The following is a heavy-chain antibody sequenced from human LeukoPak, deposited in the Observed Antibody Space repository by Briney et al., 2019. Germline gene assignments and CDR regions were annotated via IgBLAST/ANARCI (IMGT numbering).Heavy chain of an antibody. CDR1: GGSFSGYY. Sequence: PSETLSLTCAVYGGSFSGYYWSWIRQPPGKGLEWIGEINHSGSTNYNPSLKSRVTISVDTSKNQFSLKLSSVTAADTAVYYCARGVPAAIVNYYYYYMDVWGKGTTVTVSS. D-gene: IGHD2-2*01. J-gene: IGHJ6*03. CDR3: ARGVPAAIVNYYYYYMDV. V-gene: IGHV4-34*01. CDR2: INHSGST.